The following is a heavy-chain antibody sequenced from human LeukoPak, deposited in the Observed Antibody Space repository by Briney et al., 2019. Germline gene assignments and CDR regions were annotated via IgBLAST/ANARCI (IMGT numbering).Heavy chain of an antibody. CDR1: GFTFSSYT. D-gene: IGHD3-22*01. J-gene: IGHJ4*02. CDR2: ISYDGGIK. V-gene: IGHV3-30*04. CDR3: GKGNDYYDSNTYYEFDY. Sequence: GGSLRLSCAASGFTFSSYTMHWVRQAPGKGLEGVAVISYDGGIKYYADSVKGRFTISRDNSKNRLYLQMSSLRAEDTAVYYCGKGNDYYDSNTYYEFDYWGQGTLVTVSS.